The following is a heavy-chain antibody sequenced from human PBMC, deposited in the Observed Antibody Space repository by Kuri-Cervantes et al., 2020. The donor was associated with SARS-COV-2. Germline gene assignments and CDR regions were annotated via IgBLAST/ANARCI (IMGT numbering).Heavy chain of an antibody. D-gene: IGHD4-11*01. CDR3: ARGGGRTVTSYYYYYAMDV. J-gene: IGHJ6*02. Sequence: SLKISCAASGFTFDDYAMHWVRQAPGKGLEWVSGISWNSGSIGYADSVKGRFTISRDSAKKSLYLQMDNLRGEDTALYYCARGGGRTVTSYYYYYAMDVWGQGTTVTVSS. V-gene: IGHV3-9*01. CDR1: GFTFDDYA. CDR2: ISWNSGSI.